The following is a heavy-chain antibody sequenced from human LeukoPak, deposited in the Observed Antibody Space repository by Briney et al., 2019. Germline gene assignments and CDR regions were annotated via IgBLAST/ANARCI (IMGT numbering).Heavy chain of an antibody. J-gene: IGHJ4*02. V-gene: IGHV1-46*01. CDR3: ARTYYYDSSGHSGFDY. CDR1: GGTFSSYA. D-gene: IGHD3-22*01. CDR2: INPSGGST. Sequence: GASVKVSCKASGGTFSSYAISWVRQAPGQGLEWMGIINPSGGSTSYAQKFQGRVTMARDMSTSTVYMELSSLRSEDTAVYYCARTYYYDSSGHSGFDYWGQGTLVTVSS.